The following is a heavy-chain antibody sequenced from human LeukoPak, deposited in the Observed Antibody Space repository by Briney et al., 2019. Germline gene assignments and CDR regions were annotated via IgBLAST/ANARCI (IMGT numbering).Heavy chain of an antibody. V-gene: IGHV1-69*05. Sequence: GASVKVSCKASGGTFISYAISWVRQAPGQGLEWMGGIIPIFGTANYAKKFQGRDTITTDESTSTAYMELSSLRSEDTAVYYCARGRGIAVLFDYWGQGTLVTVSS. J-gene: IGHJ4*02. CDR2: IIPIFGTA. CDR1: GGTFISYA. CDR3: ARGRGIAVLFDY. D-gene: IGHD6-19*01.